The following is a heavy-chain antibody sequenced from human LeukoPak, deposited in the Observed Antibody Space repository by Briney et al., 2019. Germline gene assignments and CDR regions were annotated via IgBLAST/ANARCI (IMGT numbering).Heavy chain of an antibody. CDR2: IRPDAGEK. D-gene: IGHD3-10*01. Sequence: GGSLRLSCAASGFTFSTYWMTWVRQAPGKGLEWVANIRPDAGEKNYAESVKGRFTISRDNTKDSLYLQLNSLRVEDTAIYYCARSGPIDYWGQGTLVTVSS. V-gene: IGHV3-7*01. CDR3: ARSGPIDY. CDR1: GFTFSTYW. J-gene: IGHJ4*02.